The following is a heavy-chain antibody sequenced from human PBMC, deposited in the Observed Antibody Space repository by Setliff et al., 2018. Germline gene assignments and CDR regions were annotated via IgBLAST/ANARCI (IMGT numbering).Heavy chain of an antibody. J-gene: IGHJ4*02. CDR1: GFSLTTGGMC. CDR3: ARSTYRYNSPDS. CDR2: IDWDDDK. Sequence: SGPTLVNPTETLTLTCTFSGFSLTTGGMCVSWIRQPPGKALEWLARIDWDDDKYYSASLKTRLTVSRDIPKNQVVLRLTNMDPVDTATYYCARSTYRYNSPDSWGQGTLVTVSS. D-gene: IGHD3-16*02. V-gene: IGHV2-70*11.